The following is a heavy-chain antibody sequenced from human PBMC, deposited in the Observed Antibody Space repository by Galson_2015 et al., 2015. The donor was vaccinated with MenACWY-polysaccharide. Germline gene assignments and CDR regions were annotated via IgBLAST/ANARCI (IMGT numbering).Heavy chain of an antibody. D-gene: IGHD1-26*01. V-gene: IGHV4-61*01. CDR1: GGSVSSDPYY. Sequence: SETLSLTCTVSGGSVSSDPYYWSWLRQPPGAGLEWIGYMSYSGRGNFNPSLKSRVTIFIDTSKNQFSLRLRSVTAADTAVYYCAREPIYSGSFGWFDPWGQGTLVTVSS. CDR2: MSYSGRG. J-gene: IGHJ5*02. CDR3: AREPIYSGSFGWFDP.